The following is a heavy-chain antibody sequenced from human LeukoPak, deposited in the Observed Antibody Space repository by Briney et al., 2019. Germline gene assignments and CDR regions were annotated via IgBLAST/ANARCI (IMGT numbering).Heavy chain of an antibody. Sequence: PSETLPLTCTVSGGSISSSSYYWGWIRQPPGKGLEWIGSIYYSGSTYYNPSLKSRVTISVDTSKNQFSLKLSSVTAADTAVYYCASLGGIAARPENGVGYYYYMDVWGKGTTVTVSS. V-gene: IGHV4-39*01. CDR2: IYYSGST. J-gene: IGHJ6*03. D-gene: IGHD6-6*01. CDR1: GGSISSSSYY. CDR3: ASLGGIAARPENGVGYYYYMDV.